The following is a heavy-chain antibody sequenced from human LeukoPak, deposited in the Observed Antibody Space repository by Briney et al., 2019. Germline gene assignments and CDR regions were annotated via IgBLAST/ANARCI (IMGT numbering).Heavy chain of an antibody. CDR2: ISGSGGST. J-gene: IGHJ4*02. CDR3: AKAKLLWFGESQYYFDY. D-gene: IGHD3-10*01. V-gene: IGHV3-23*01. CDR1: GFTFSSYA. Sequence: GGSLRLSCAASGFTFSSYAMSRVRQAPGKGLELVSAISGSGGSTYYADSVKGRFTISRDNSKNTLYLQMNSLRAEDTAVYYCAKAKLLWFGESQYYFDYWGQGTLVTVSS.